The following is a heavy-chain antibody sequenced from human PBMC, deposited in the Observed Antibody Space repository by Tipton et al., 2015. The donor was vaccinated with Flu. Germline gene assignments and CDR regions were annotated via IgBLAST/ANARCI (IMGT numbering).Heavy chain of an antibody. CDR1: GGSISSGSYY. D-gene: IGHD5-12*01. J-gene: IGHJ4*02. Sequence: TLSLTCTVSGGSISSGSYYWSWIRQPAGKGLEWIGRIYTSGSTNYNPSLKSRVTISVDTSKNQFSLKLSSVTAADTAVYYCARGLPRLRHNPYFDYWGQGTLVAVSS. CDR3: ARGLPRLRHNPYFDY. CDR2: IYTSGST. V-gene: IGHV4-61*02.